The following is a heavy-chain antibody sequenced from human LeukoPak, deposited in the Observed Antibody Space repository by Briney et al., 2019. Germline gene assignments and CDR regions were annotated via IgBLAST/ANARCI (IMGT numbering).Heavy chain of an antibody. J-gene: IGHJ4*02. Sequence: GGSLRLSCAASGFTFSTYAMNWVRQAPGKGLEWVSTIINSGGSTYYADSVKGRFTISRDNSKNTLYLQMNSLRAEDTAVYYCAKDIFGDYGGLDYWGQGTLVTVSS. CDR1: GFTFSTYA. D-gene: IGHD4-17*01. CDR2: IINSGGST. V-gene: IGHV3-23*01. CDR3: AKDIFGDYGGLDY.